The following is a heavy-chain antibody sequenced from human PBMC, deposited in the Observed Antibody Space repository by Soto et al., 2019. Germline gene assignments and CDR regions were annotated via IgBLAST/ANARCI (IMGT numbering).Heavy chain of an antibody. J-gene: IGHJ4*02. CDR2: IIPIFGTP. D-gene: IGHD3-10*01. Sequence: QVQLVQSGAEVKKPGSSVKVSCKASGGIFSTYAISWLRQDPGHGLEWMGGIIPIFGTPNYAQRFQGRVTITADESTSTAYMELSRLRSEDTAVYYCARNRDDYGSGNYYNRIDFWGQGTLVTVSS. CDR1: GGIFSTYA. V-gene: IGHV1-69*01. CDR3: ARNRDDYGSGNYYNRIDF.